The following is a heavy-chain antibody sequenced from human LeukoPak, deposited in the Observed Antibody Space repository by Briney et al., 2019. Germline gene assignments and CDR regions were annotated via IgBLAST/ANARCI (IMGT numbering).Heavy chain of an antibody. CDR1: GGSISSSSYY. D-gene: IGHD2-2*01. J-gene: IGHJ4*02. Sequence: SETLSLTCTVSGGSISSSSYYWGWIRQPPGKGLEWIGSIYYSGSTYYNPSLKSRVTISVDTSNNQFSLKLSSVTAADTAVYYCARILYCSSTSCYGRTLNFDYWGQGTLVTVSS. V-gene: IGHV4-39*01. CDR3: ARILYCSSTSCYGRTLNFDY. CDR2: IYYSGST.